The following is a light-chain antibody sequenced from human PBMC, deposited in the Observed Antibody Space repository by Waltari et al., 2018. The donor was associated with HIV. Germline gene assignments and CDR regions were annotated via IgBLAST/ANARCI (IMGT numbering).Light chain of an antibody. J-gene: IGLJ3*02. CDR2: LNSDGSH. V-gene: IGLV4-69*01. CDR3: QTWGTGILV. CDR1: SGHRRLA. Sequence: QLVLTQSPSASASLGASVKLTCTLSSGHRRLAIACPQHQPEKGPRYLIKLNSDGSHSKGDGIPDRFSGSSSGAERYLTISSRQSEDEADYYCQTWGTGILVFGVRTNLTVL.